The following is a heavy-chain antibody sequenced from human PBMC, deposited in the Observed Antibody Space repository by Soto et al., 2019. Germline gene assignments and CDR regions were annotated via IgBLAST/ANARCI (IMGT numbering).Heavy chain of an antibody. J-gene: IGHJ3*02. V-gene: IGHV1-69*02. Sequence: QVQLVQSGAEVKKPGSSVKVSCKASGGTFSSYTISWVRQAPGQGLEWMGRIIPILGIANYAQKFQGRVTITADKSTSTAYMELSSLRSEDTAVYYCAMLKANAGPDDAFDIWGQGTMVTVSS. CDR1: GGTFSSYT. D-gene: IGHD2-8*01. CDR2: IIPILGIA. CDR3: AMLKANAGPDDAFDI.